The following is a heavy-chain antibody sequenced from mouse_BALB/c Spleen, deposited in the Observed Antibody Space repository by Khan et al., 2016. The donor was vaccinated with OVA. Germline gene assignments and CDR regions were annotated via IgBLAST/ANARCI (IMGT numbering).Heavy chain of an antibody. CDR1: GYSFITYY. D-gene: IGHD3-3*01. V-gene: IGHV1S135*01. CDR2: IDPFNTGT. CDR3: ARGTLDY. J-gene: IGHJ3*01. Sequence: EVQLQESGPELMKPGASVNLSCKASGYSFITYYIHWVKQSRGKSLEWFGYIDPFNTGTDYNQNFKGQATLTVDKSSNTAYLHLPSLTPEDSAIYYCARGTLDYWGQGTLVTVSA.